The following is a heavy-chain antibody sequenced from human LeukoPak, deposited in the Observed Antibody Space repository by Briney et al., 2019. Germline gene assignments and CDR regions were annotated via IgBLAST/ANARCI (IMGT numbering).Heavy chain of an antibody. CDR2: INPNSGGT. V-gene: IGHV1-2*06. CDR3: ARGGYSSGWYDWFDP. J-gene: IGHJ5*02. CDR1: GGTFSSYA. D-gene: IGHD6-19*01. Sequence: ASVKVSCKASGGTFSSYAISWVRQAPGQGLEWMGRINPNSGGTNYAQKFQGRVTMTRDTSISTAYMELSRLRSDDTAVYYCARGGYSSGWYDWFDPWGQGTLVTVSS.